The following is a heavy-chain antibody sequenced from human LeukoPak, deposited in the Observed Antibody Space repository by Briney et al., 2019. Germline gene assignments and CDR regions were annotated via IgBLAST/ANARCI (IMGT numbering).Heavy chain of an antibody. CDR2: INHSGST. J-gene: IGHJ6*02. Sequence: SETLSLTCAVYGGSFSGYYWSWIRQPPGKGLEWIGGINHSGSTNYNPSLKSRVTISVDTSKNQFSLKLSSVTAADTAVYYCARVRITMVRRSYGMDVWGQGTTVTVSS. D-gene: IGHD3-10*01. V-gene: IGHV4-34*01. CDR3: ARVRITMVRRSYGMDV. CDR1: GGSFSGYY.